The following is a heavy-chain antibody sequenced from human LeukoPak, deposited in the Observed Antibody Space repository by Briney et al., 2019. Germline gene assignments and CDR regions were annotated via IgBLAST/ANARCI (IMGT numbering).Heavy chain of an antibody. J-gene: IGHJ4*02. Sequence: SGTLSLTCGVSGGSITSTNYWTWIRQHPGKGLEWIGSIYSSGSTYYNASLKSRVTISVDTSKNQFSLKLSSVTAADTAVYYCARDRTGYDTFDYWGQGTLVTVSS. CDR3: ARDRTGYDTFDY. CDR1: GGSITSTNY. V-gene: IGHV4-31*11. CDR2: IYSSGST. D-gene: IGHD5-12*01.